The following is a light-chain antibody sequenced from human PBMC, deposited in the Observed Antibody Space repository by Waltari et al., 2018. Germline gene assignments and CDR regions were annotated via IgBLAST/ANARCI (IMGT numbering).Light chain of an antibody. V-gene: IGKV1-39*01. CDR1: QSVGIY. CDR3: QQSHNTPPFT. CDR2: AAS. Sequence: DIQMSQSPSPLSASIGDRVTITCRASQSVGIYLNLYQQKAGRAPKLLIYAASSLHSGVPSRFRGSGSGTDFTLTISGLQPEDFATYYCQQSHNTPPFTFGQGTKLEI. J-gene: IGKJ2*01.